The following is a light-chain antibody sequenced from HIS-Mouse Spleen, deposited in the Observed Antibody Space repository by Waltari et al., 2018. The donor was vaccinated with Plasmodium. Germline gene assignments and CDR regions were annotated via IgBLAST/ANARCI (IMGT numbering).Light chain of an antibody. V-gene: IGLV3-10*01. CDR3: YSTDSSGNHRV. CDR2: EDS. Sequence: SYELTQPPSVSVSPGQTARITCSGDALPKKYAYWYQQNSGQAPVLVIYEDSQRPSGIPERFSGSSSGTMATLTISGAQVEDEADYYCYSTDSSGNHRVFGGGTKLTVL. CDR1: ALPKKY. J-gene: IGLJ3*02.